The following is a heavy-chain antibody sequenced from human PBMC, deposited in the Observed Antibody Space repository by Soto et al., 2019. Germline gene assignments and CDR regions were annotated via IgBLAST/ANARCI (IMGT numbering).Heavy chain of an antibody. CDR1: GYTFTSYG. D-gene: IGHD3-3*01. J-gene: IGHJ6*02. Sequence: GASVKVSCKASGYTFTSYGISWVRQAPGQGLEWMGWISAYNGNTNYAQKLQGRVTMTTDTSTSTAYMELRCLRSDDTAVYYCARVRTYYDFWSGPNYYYYGMDVWGQGTTVTVSS. CDR2: ISAYNGNT. CDR3: ARVRTYYDFWSGPNYYYYGMDV. V-gene: IGHV1-18*01.